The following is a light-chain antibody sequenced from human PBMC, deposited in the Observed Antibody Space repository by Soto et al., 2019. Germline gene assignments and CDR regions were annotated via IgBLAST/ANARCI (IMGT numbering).Light chain of an antibody. CDR1: QSIRNN. J-gene: IGKJ1*01. CDR3: QQYNDWPLT. V-gene: IGKV3-15*01. Sequence: EILMTQSPATLSVSPGERATLSCRASQSIRNNLIWYQQKSGKAPRLLIYGASTRATGIPARFSGTGSGTEFTLTISSLQSEDFALYYCQQYNDWPLTFGQGTKVDIK. CDR2: GAS.